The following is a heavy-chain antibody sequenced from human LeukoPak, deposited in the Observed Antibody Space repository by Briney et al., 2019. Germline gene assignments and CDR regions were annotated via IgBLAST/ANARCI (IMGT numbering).Heavy chain of an antibody. J-gene: IGHJ4*02. D-gene: IGHD1-7*01. V-gene: IGHV3-74*01. CDR1: GFMFSYDW. Sequence: GGSLRLSCAASGFMFSYDWMHWARHTSGKRLMWVSRINNDGSSVSYEDSVKGRFSISRDNAKNTLYLQMNSLRDEDTGVYYCVTNPIGGTNYWGQGTLVTVSS. CDR3: VTNPIGGTNY. CDR2: INNDGSSV.